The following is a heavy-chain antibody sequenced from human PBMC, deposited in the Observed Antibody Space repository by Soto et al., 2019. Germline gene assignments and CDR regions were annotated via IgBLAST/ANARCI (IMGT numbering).Heavy chain of an antibody. CDR2: ISGSGGST. CDR3: ATKGGYYSSDYYYMDV. J-gene: IGHJ6*03. CDR1: GFTFSSYA. Sequence: GGSLRLSCAASGFTFSSYAMSWVRQAPGKGLEWVSAISGSGGSTYYADSVKGRFTISRDNSKNTLYLQMNSLRAEDTAVYYCATKGGYYSSDYYYMDVWGKGTTVTVSS. V-gene: IGHV3-23*01. D-gene: IGHD4-4*01.